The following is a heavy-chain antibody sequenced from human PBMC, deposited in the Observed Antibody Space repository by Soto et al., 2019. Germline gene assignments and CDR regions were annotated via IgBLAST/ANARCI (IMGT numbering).Heavy chain of an antibody. V-gene: IGHV1-8*01. CDR2: MNPNSGNS. CDR1: GYTFTSYD. J-gene: IGHJ4*02. Sequence: ASVKVSCKASGYTFTSYDINWVRQATGQGLEWMGWMNPNSGNSGYAQKFQGRVTMTRNTSISTAYMELSSLRSEDTAVYYCARGVGDYVWGSYHYDYWGQGTLVTVSS. D-gene: IGHD3-16*02. CDR3: ARGVGDYVWGSYHYDY.